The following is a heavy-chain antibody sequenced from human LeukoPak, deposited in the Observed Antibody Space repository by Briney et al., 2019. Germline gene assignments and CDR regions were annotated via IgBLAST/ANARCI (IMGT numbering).Heavy chain of an antibody. CDR1: GGTFSSYA. D-gene: IGHD6-13*01. CDR2: IIPIFGTA. Sequence: ASVKVSCKASGGTFSSYAISWVRQAPGQGLEWMGGIIPIFGTANYAQKFQGRVTITADESTSTAYMELRSLRSDDTAVYYCARVIAAGGYYYYYYYMDVWGKGTTVTVSS. V-gene: IGHV1-69*13. CDR3: ARVIAAGGYYYYYYYMDV. J-gene: IGHJ6*03.